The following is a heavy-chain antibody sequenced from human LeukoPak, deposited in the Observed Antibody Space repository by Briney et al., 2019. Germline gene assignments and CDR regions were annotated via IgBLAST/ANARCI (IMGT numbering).Heavy chain of an antibody. J-gene: IGHJ4*02. CDR2: MDYSGST. CDR1: GGSISDYY. Sequence: PSETLSLTCTVSGGSISDYYWTWIRQSPGTGLEWIGYMDYSGSTAYNPSLESRVTISIDTSKKQFSLELSSVTAADTAIYFCARRKRGSGSPFDYWGQGTLVTVSS. CDR3: ARRKRGSGSPFDY. D-gene: IGHD6-19*01. V-gene: IGHV4-59*08.